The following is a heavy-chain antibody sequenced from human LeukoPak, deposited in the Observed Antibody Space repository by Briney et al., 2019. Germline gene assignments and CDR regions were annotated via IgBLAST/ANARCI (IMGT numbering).Heavy chain of an antibody. D-gene: IGHD3-22*01. J-gene: IGHJ5*02. Sequence: SETLSLTCTVSGGSISSYYWSWIRQPPGKGLEWIGYIYYSGSTNYNPSLKSRVTISVDTSKNQFSLKLSSVTAADTAVYYCARWTHYYDSSDNWIDPWGQGTLVTVSS. V-gene: IGHV4-59*01. CDR2: IYYSGST. CDR1: GGSISSYY. CDR3: ARWTHYYDSSDNWIDP.